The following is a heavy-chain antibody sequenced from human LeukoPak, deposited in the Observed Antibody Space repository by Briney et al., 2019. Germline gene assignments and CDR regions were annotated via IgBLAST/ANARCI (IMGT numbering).Heavy chain of an antibody. Sequence: ASVKVSCKASGYTFTSYGIRWVRRAPGQGLEWMGWISAYNGNTNYAQKLQGRVTMTTDTSTSTAYMELRSLRSDDTAVYYCARARWHYYDSSGYYPPDAFDIWGQGTMVTVSS. D-gene: IGHD3-22*01. CDR1: GYTFTSYG. CDR3: ARARWHYYDSSGYYPPDAFDI. V-gene: IGHV1-18*01. J-gene: IGHJ3*02. CDR2: ISAYNGNT.